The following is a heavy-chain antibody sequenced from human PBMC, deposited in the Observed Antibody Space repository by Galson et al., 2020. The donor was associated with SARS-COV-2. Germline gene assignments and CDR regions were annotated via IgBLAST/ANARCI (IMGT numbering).Heavy chain of an antibody. CDR3: ARGQHYYGSGSPIDY. CDR1: GGSISSGFY. CDR2: INYIRGTT. D-gene: IGHD3-10*01. J-gene: IGHJ4*02. V-gene: IGHV4-61*01. Sequence: SETLSLTCTVSGGSISSGFYWSWIRQPPGKGLEWTGNINYIRGTTDHNYNSSLKSRVTISVDTYNNQFLLRVSSVSPADTAVYFCARGQHYYGSGSPIDYWGQGIRVTVSS.